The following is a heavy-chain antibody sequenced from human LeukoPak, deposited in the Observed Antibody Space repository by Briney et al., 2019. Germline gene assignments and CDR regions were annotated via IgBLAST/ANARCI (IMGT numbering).Heavy chain of an antibody. CDR1: GGSLSSGDYY. CDR2: IYYSGST. Sequence: PSETMSLTCPVSGGSLSSGDYYWSWIRQPPVKGLEWIGYIYYSGSTYYNPSLKSRVTISVDTSKNQFSLKLSSVTAADTAVYYCARDAQVRGSSMPAFDIWGQGTMVTVSS. J-gene: IGHJ3*02. D-gene: IGHD3-10*01. V-gene: IGHV4-30-4*01. CDR3: ARDAQVRGSSMPAFDI.